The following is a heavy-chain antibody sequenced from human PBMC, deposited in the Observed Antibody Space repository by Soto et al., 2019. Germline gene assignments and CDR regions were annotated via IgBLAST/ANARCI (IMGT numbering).Heavy chain of an antibody. J-gene: IGHJ4*02. CDR3: ASYYYNSSGYYVDY. D-gene: IGHD3-22*01. CDR2: IDPSDSYD. CDR1: GYSFTSYW. Sequence: GESLKISCKGSGYSFTSYWISWVRQMPGKGLEWMGRIDPSDSYDTYSPSFQGHVTISADKSVGTAYLQWSSLKASDTAMYYCASYYYNSSGYYVDYWGQGTLVTVSS. V-gene: IGHV5-10-1*01.